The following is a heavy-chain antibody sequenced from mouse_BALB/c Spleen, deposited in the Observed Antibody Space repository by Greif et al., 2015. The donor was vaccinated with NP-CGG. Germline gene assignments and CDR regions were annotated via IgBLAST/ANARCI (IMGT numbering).Heavy chain of an antibody. CDR1: GFSLTSYG. D-gene: IGHD2-4*01. J-gene: IGHJ3*01. Sequence: VKLMESGPGLVAPSQSLSITCTVSGFSLTSYGVSWVRQPPGKGLEWLGVILGDGSTNYHSALISRLSINKDNSKSXVFLKLSSLQTDDTATYFCAKQESTMITTPFAYWGQGTLVTVSA. CDR3: AKQESTMITTPFAY. V-gene: IGHV2-3*01. CDR2: ILGDGST.